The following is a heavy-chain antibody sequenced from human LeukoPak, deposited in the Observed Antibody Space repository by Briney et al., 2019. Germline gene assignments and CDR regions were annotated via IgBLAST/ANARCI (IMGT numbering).Heavy chain of an antibody. CDR3: AKSGLWFGELSVNWFDP. CDR1: GFTFSSYG. J-gene: IGHJ5*02. V-gene: IGHV3-30*18. Sequence: GRSQRLSCAASGFTFSSYGMHWVRQAPGKGLEWVAVISYDGSNKYYADSVKGRFTISRDNSKNTLYLQMNSLRAEDTAVYYCAKSGLWFGELSVNWFDPWGQGTLVTVSS. CDR2: ISYDGSNK. D-gene: IGHD3-10*01.